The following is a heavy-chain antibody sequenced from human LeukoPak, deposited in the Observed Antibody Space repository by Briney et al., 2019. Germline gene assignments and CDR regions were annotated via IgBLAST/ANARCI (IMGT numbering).Heavy chain of an antibody. J-gene: IGHJ4*02. CDR2: ITSDGSTT. V-gene: IGHV3-64D*06. Sequence: GGSLRLSCSASGFTFSSYAMHWVRQAPGKGLDYVSAITSDGSTTYYADSVKGRFTISRDNSKNTLYLQMSSLRAEDTAVYYCVKDERGYSGYWGQGTLVTVSS. D-gene: IGHD5-12*01. CDR3: VKDERGYSGY. CDR1: GFTFSSYA.